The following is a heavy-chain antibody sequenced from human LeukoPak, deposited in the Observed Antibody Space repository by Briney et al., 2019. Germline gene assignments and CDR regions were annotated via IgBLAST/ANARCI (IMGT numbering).Heavy chain of an antibody. CDR2: IYYSGST. CDR3: ARDWRYYDSGGYQFDY. Sequence: PSETLSLTCTVSGGSISSSSYYWGWIRQPPGKGLEWIGSIYYSGSTYYNPSLKSRVTISVDTSKNQFSLKLSSVTAADTAVYYCARDWRYYDSGGYQFDYWGQGTLVTVSS. J-gene: IGHJ4*02. V-gene: IGHV4-39*07. CDR1: GGSISSSSYY. D-gene: IGHD3-22*01.